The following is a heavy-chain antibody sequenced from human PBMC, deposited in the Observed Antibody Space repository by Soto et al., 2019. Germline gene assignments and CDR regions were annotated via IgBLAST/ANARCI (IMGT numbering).Heavy chain of an antibody. V-gene: IGHV4-59*01. D-gene: IGHD6-19*01. Sequence: PSETLSLTCTVSGGSISNYYWGWFRQPPGKGLEWIGYVYYSGSTNYNPSLKSRVTISVDTSKNQFSLKLSSVTAADTAVYYCARGIEGWYQGRYYYGMDVWGQGTTVTVSS. CDR1: GGSISNYY. CDR3: ARGIEGWYQGRYYYGMDV. CDR2: VYYSGST. J-gene: IGHJ6*02.